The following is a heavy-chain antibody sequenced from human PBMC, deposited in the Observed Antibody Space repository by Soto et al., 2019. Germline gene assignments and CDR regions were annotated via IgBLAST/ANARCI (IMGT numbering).Heavy chain of an antibody. Sequence: QVQLVQSGAEVRKPGSSVKVSCKASGGTFNKYTIRWVQQAPGQGLEWLGGNIPIFGAANYAQKFQGRVTMSADESTITAYIELSSLRSEGTAVYCCTRDVASDDFDIWGQGTMVTVSS. CDR2: NIPIFGAA. V-gene: IGHV1-69*12. CDR3: TRDVASDDFDI. J-gene: IGHJ3*02. CDR1: GGTFNKYT.